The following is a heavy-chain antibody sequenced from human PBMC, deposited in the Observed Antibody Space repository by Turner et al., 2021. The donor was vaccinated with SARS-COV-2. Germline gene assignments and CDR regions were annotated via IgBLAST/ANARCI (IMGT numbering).Heavy chain of an antibody. CDR2: FYKIGSI. CDR1: GGSISSKS. Sequence: QVHLQESGPGLVKPSETLSLICTVSGGSISSKSWSWIRQSPGRGLEWIGYFYKIGSIDYNPTLRSRVTISVDTSKNQLSLNLISVTAADTAVYYCARHQGSASGYDHGMNVWGQGTAVIVS. CDR3: ARHQGSASGYDHGMNV. D-gene: IGHD1-26*01. V-gene: IGHV4-59*08. J-gene: IGHJ6*02.